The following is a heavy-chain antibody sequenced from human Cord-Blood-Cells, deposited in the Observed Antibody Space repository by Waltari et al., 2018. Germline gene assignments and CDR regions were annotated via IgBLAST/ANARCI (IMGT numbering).Heavy chain of an antibody. CDR2: IKQDGSEK. J-gene: IGHJ4*02. CDR3: ARVGFGVCFDY. CDR1: GFTFSSYW. D-gene: IGHD2-8*01. V-gene: IGHV3-7*01. Sequence: EVQLVESGGGLVQPGGSLRLSCAASGFTFSSYWMSWGRQAPGKGLEWVANIKQDGSEKYYVDSVKGRFTISRDNAKNSLYLQMNSLRAEDTAVYYCARVGFGVCFDYWGQGTLVTVSS.